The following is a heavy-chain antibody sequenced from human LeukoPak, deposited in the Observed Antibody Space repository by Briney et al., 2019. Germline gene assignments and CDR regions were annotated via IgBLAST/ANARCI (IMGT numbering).Heavy chain of an antibody. D-gene: IGHD4-23*01. CDR2: INQDGSVK. CDR1: GFTFSSYS. J-gene: IGHJ5*02. V-gene: IGHV3-7*01. Sequence: GGSLRLSCAASGFTFSSYSMNWVRQTPGGRLEWVANINQDGSVKYYADSVKGRFTISRGNAKDSLFLQMSSLRSEDTAIYYCARPPLTTVVNWFDPWGLGTLVTVSS. CDR3: ARPPLTTVVNWFDP.